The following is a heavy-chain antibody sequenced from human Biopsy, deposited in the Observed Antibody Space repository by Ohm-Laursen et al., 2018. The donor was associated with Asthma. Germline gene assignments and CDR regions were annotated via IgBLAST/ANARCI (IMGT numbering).Heavy chain of an antibody. CDR3: ARDAGYCGGDCYSLLEYYYYYYGMDV. V-gene: IGHV3-48*02. CDR2: ISSSSSTI. D-gene: IGHD2-21*02. CDR1: GFTFSSYS. J-gene: IGHJ6*02. Sequence: SLRLSRSASGFTFSSYSMNWVRQAPGKGLEWVSYISSSSSTIYYADSVKGRFTISRDNAKNSLYLQMNSLRDEDTAVYYCARDAGYCGGDCYSLLEYYYYYYGMDVWGQGTTVTVSS.